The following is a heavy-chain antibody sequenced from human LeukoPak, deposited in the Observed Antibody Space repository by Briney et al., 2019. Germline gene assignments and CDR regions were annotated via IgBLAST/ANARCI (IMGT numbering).Heavy chain of an antibody. J-gene: IGHJ4*02. Sequence: PGGSLRLSCVGSGFSFRMYAMNWVRQTPGKGLEWVSTISGSADRTYYADSAKGRFTISRDNSKNTVYLQLSSLRAADTAVYFRAKRRDYDDYSHSRFYLESWGQGTLVTVSS. CDR2: ISGSADRT. CDR3: AKRRDYDDYSHSRFYLES. V-gene: IGHV3-23*01. D-gene: IGHD3-16*01. CDR1: GFSFRMYA.